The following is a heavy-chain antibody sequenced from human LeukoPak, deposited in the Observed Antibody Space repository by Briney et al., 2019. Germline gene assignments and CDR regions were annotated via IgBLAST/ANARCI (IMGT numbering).Heavy chain of an antibody. CDR1: GGSINNYF. CDR2: IYTSGNT. Sequence: SETLSLTCTVSGGSINNYFWSWIRQPAGKGLEWIGRIYTSGNTDYNSSLKSRVTMSIDTSNNYFFLKLSSVTAADTAVYYCARESKDYDGSGYYFDHWGQGFLVTVSS. CDR3: ARESKDYDGSGYYFDH. J-gene: IGHJ4*02. D-gene: IGHD3-22*01. V-gene: IGHV4-4*07.